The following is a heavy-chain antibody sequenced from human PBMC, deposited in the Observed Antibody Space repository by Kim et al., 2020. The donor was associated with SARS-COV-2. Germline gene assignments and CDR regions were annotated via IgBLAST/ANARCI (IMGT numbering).Heavy chain of an antibody. CDR3: ARDGTTRNGGYYFDF. CDR1: GYTFTSYT. V-gene: IGHV1-3*01. CDR2: INVGYGNT. J-gene: IGHJ4*02. D-gene: IGHD1-1*01. Sequence: ASVKVSCKASGYTFTSYTLHWVRQAPGQGLEWMGWINVGYGNTRYLQKFQGRVTITRDTSASTAYMELSSLRSEDTAVYYCARDGTTRNGGYYFDFRGQG.